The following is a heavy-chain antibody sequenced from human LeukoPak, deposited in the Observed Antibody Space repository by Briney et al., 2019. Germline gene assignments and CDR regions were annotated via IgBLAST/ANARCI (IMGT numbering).Heavy chain of an antibody. CDR1: GGSISNSSYY. CDR3: ARVALLWFGGTNWFDP. J-gene: IGHJ5*02. CDR2: INHSGST. D-gene: IGHD3-10*01. V-gene: IGHV4-39*07. Sequence: SETLSLTCTVSGGSISNSSYYWGWIRQPPGKGLEWIGEINHSGSTNYNPSLKSRVTISVDTSKNQFSLKLSSVTAADTAVYYCARVALLWFGGTNWFDPWGQGTLVTVSS.